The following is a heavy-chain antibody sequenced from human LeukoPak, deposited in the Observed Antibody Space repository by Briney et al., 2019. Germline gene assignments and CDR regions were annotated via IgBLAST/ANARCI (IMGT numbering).Heavy chain of an antibody. D-gene: IGHD3-10*01. Sequence: SETLSLTCTVSGGSISSSSYYWGWIRQPPGKGLEWIGSIYYSGSTYYNPSLKSRVTISVDTSKNPFSLKLSSVTAADTAVYYWARAPRLLLWFGDQGIYWGQGTLVTVSS. J-gene: IGHJ4*02. V-gene: IGHV4-39*07. CDR3: ARAPRLLLWFGDQGIY. CDR1: GGSISSSSYY. CDR2: IYYSGST.